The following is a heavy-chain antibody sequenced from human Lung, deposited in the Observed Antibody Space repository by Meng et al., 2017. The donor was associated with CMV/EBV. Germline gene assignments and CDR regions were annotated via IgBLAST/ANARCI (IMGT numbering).Heavy chain of an antibody. J-gene: IGHJ4*02. Sequence: ASXXVSCKAPGYTFTSYGISWVRQAPGQGLEWMGWISAYNGNTNYAQKLQGRVTMTTDTSTSTAYMELRSLRSDDTAVYYCARLRLELDYWGQGTLVSVSS. V-gene: IGHV1-18*01. CDR3: ARLRLELDY. CDR2: ISAYNGNT. CDR1: GYTFTSYG.